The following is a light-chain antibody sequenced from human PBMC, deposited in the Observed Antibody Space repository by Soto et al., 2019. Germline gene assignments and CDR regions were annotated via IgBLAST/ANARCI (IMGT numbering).Light chain of an antibody. V-gene: IGKV3-15*01. CDR2: GAA. CDR1: ESISNN. CDR3: QQYDNSPIT. Sequence: EIVVTQSQATLSVSPGERATLSCRAGESISNNLAWYQQKPGQAPRLLIYGAATRAAGIPARFSGRGSGTEFTLTISSLQSEDFGVYYCQQYDNSPITFGQGTRLEI. J-gene: IGKJ5*01.